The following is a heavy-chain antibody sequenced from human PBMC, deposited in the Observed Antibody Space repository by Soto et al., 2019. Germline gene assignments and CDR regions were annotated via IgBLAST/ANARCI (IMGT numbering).Heavy chain of an antibody. CDR1: GYTFTSYD. J-gene: IGHJ4*02. D-gene: IGHD6-19*01. V-gene: IGHV1-8*02. CDR2: MNPNSGNT. CDR3: ARGRRHSSGWYYFDY. Sequence: ASVKVSCKASGYTFTSYDINCVRQATGQGLEWMGWMNPNSGNTGYAQKFQGRVTMTRNTSISTAYMELSSLRSEDTAVYYCARGRRHSSGWYYFDYWGQGTLVTVSS.